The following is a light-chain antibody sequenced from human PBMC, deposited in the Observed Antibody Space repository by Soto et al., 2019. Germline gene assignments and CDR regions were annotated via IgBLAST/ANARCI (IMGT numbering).Light chain of an antibody. CDR3: QQYYSPPRT. CDR2: WAS. J-gene: IGKJ1*01. V-gene: IGKV4-1*01. Sequence: DIVMTQSPDALAGSLGERATINCKSSQSVLYSSNNKNYLAWYQQKPGQPPKLLIYWASTRESGVPDRFSGSGSGTDFTLTISSLQAEDVAVYYCQQYYSPPRTVGQGTKV. CDR1: QSVLYSSNNKNY.